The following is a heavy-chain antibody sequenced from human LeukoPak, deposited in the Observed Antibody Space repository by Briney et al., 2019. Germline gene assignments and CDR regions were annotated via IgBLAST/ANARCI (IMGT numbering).Heavy chain of an antibody. V-gene: IGHV3-66*01. Sequence: GGSLRLSCAASGFTVSSNYMSWVRQAPGKGLEWVSVIYSGGSTYYADSVKGRFTISRDNSKNTLYLQMNSLRAEDTAVYYCARVDRESRAFDIWGQGTMVTVSS. J-gene: IGHJ3*02. CDR2: IYSGGST. CDR3: ARVDRESRAFDI. CDR1: GFTVSSNY. D-gene: IGHD2-2*03.